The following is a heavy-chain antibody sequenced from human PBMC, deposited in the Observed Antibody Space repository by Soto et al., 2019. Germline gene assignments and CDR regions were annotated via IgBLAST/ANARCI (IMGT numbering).Heavy chain of an antibody. D-gene: IGHD2-2*02. J-gene: IGHJ5*02. Sequence: RKISCKGSGYSFTSYWISWVRQMPGKGLEWMGRIDPSGSYTNYSPSFQGHVTISADKSISTAYLHWSSLKASDTAMYYCARLYCSSTRCYMWFAPWGQGTLVTVSS. V-gene: IGHV5-10-1*01. CDR2: IDPSGSYT. CDR1: GYSFTSYW. CDR3: ARLYCSSTRCYMWFAP.